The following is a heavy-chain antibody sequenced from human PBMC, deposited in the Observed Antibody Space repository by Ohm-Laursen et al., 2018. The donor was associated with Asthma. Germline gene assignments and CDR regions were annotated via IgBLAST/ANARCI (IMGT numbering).Heavy chain of an antibody. J-gene: IGHJ6*02. CDR1: GLTLSSYW. Sequence: SLRLSCAASGLTLSSYWMHWVRQAPGKGLVWVSRLSRGGSSLSYADSVKGRFTISRGNSKNTLYLQMNILRAEDTAVYYCARDGPVTDESEGFYYYYYGMDVWGQGNTVTVSS. D-gene: IGHD4-11*01. CDR3: ARDGPVTDESEGFYYYYYGMDV. CDR2: LSRGGSSL. V-gene: IGHV3-74*01.